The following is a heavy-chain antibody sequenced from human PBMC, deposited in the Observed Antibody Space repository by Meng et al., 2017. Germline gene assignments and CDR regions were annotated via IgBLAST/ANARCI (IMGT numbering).Heavy chain of an antibody. CDR3: ARDGIAAAGTGRSYFQH. J-gene: IGHJ1*01. Sequence: LAPPESGPGLVKPSDTLSLTCTVSGGSISSSSYYWGWIRQPPGKGLEWIGSIYYSGSTYYNPSLKSRVTISVDTSKNQFSLKLSSVTAADTAVYYCARDGIAAAGTGRSYFQHWGQGTLVTVSS. D-gene: IGHD6-13*01. V-gene: IGHV4-39*07. CDR1: GGSISSSSYY. CDR2: IYYSGST.